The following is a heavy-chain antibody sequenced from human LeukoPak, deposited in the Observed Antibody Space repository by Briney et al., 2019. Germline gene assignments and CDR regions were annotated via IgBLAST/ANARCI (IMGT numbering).Heavy chain of an antibody. Sequence: SETLSLTCAVYGGSFSGYYWSWIRQPPGKGLEWIGEINHSGSTNYNPSLKSRVTISVDTSKNQFSLKLSSVTAADTAVYYCARHPGGEGIPTTKYNWFDPWGQGTLVTVSS. J-gene: IGHJ5*02. V-gene: IGHV4-34*01. CDR2: INHSGST. CDR3: ARHPGGEGIPTTKYNWFDP. CDR1: GGSFSGYY. D-gene: IGHD3-10*01.